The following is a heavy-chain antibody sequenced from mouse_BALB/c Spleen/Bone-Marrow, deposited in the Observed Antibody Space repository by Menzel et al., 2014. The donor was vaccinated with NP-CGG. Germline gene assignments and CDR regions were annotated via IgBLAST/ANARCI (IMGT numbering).Heavy chain of an antibody. V-gene: IGHV7-3*02. CDR3: ARDRGGLLFDY. J-gene: IGHJ2*01. Sequence: EVMLVESGGGLVQPGGSLRLSCATSGFTFTDYYMNWVRQPPGKALEWLAFIRNKANGYTTEYSASVKGRFTISRDNSQSILYLQMNTLRAEDSATYYCARDRGGLLFDYWGQGTTLTVSS. CDR2: IRNKANGYTT. D-gene: IGHD1-1*01. CDR1: GFTFTDYY.